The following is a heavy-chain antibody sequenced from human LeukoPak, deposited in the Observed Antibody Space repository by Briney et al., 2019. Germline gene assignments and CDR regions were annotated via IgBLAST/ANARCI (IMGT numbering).Heavy chain of an antibody. Sequence: PSETLSLTCTVSGGSISSYYWSWIRQPPGKGLEWIGYIYYSGSTNYNPSLKSRVTISVDTSKNQFSLKLSSVTAADTAVYYCARDSGSYPWYFDYWGQGTLVTVSS. CDR3: ARDSGSYPWYFDY. CDR1: GGSISSYY. D-gene: IGHD1-26*01. V-gene: IGHV4-59*01. CDR2: IYYSGST. J-gene: IGHJ4*02.